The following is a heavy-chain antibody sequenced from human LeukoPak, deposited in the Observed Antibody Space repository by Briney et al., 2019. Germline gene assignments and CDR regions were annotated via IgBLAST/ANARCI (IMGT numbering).Heavy chain of an antibody. J-gene: IGHJ4*02. CDR2: MNPNSGNT. Sequence: ASVKVSCKASGYTFTTYDINWVRQATGQGLEWMAWMNPNSGNTGYAQKFQGRVTMTRNTSISTAYMELSSLRSEDTAVYYCARVAGNCGGDCYRLVYWGQGTLVSVSS. CDR1: GYTFTTYD. V-gene: IGHV1-8*01. D-gene: IGHD2-21*01. CDR3: ARVAGNCGGDCYRLVY.